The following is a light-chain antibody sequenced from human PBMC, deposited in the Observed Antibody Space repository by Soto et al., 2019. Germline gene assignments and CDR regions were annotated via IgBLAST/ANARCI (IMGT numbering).Light chain of an antibody. CDR3: QQRSNWPVT. CDR1: QSVSTY. CDR2: DAS. J-gene: IGKJ1*01. Sequence: EIVLTQSPATLSLSPGERATLSCWASQSVSTYLAWYQQKPGQAPRLLIYDASSRATGIPARFSGSGSGTEFTLTISSLEPEDFAFYYCQQRSNWPVTFGQGTRVEIK. V-gene: IGKV3-11*01.